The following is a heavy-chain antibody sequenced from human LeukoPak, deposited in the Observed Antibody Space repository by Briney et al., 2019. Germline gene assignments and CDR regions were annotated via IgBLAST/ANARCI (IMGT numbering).Heavy chain of an antibody. Sequence: PGRSLRLSCAASGFTFSSYAMHWVRQAPGKGLEWVSAISGGGGSTYYADSVKGRFTISRDNSKNTLFLQMNSLRAEDTAVYYCAKDRYCGGGTCYWSYFDYWGQGTLVTVSS. CDR2: ISGGGGST. CDR3: AKDRYCGGGTCYWSYFDY. CDR1: GFTFSSYA. V-gene: IGHV3-23*01. D-gene: IGHD2-15*01. J-gene: IGHJ4*02.